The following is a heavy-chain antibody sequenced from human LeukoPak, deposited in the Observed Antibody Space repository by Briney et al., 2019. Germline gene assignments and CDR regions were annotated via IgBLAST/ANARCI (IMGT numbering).Heavy chain of an antibody. J-gene: IGHJ6*02. CDR1: GFTFSDYY. D-gene: IGHD6-13*01. CDR3: ARAIAAAGIGYYGMDV. CDR2: ISSSGSTI. Sequence: PGGSLRLPCAASGFTFSDYYMSWIRQAPGKGLEWVSYISSSGSTIYYADSVKGRFTISRDNAKNSLYLQMNSLRAEDTAVYYCARAIAAAGIGYYGMDVWGQGTTVTVSS. V-gene: IGHV3-11*01.